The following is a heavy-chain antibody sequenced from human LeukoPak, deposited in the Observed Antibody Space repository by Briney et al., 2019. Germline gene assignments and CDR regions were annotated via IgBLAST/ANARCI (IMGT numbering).Heavy chain of an antibody. V-gene: IGHV3-49*04. Sequence: PGGSLRLSCTASGFTFGDYAMSWVRRAPGKGLEWVGFIRSKAYGGATEYAASVKGRFTISRDDSKSIAYLQMNSLKTEDTAVYYCTRDDRYCSSTSCYGGYYYYYGMDVWGKGTTVTVSS. CDR1: GFTFGDYA. J-gene: IGHJ6*04. D-gene: IGHD2-2*01. CDR3: TRDDRYCSSTSCYGGYYYYYGMDV. CDR2: IRSKAYGGAT.